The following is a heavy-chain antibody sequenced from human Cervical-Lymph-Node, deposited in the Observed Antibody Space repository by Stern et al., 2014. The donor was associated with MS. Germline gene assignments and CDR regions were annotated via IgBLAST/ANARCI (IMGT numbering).Heavy chain of an antibody. D-gene: IGHD2/OR15-2a*01. CDR3: AHRTSLLVILASNWFDP. Sequence: QITLKESGPTLVKATQTLTLTCTFSGFSLGTRGVGVGWIRQTPGKAPEWLAIIYWDDDKRYSPSFKNRVTITKDTTKNQVVLAMTNVDAEDTATYFCAHRTSLLVILASNWFDPWGQGILVTVSS. CDR2: IYWDDDK. V-gene: IGHV2-5*02. J-gene: IGHJ5*02. CDR1: GFSLGTRGVG.